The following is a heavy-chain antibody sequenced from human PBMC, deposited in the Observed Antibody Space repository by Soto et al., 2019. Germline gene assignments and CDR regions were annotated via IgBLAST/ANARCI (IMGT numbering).Heavy chain of an antibody. Sequence: QVQLVQSGAEVKKPGASVKVSCKASGYNFTTYAMGWVRQAPGQRPEWMGWINTGNGNTKYSPKFQGRVTITRDTSASTAYMELSSLKSEDTAVYYCARGERLYFLYYGMDVWGQGSTVTVSS. D-gene: IGHD2-2*02. V-gene: IGHV1-3*04. J-gene: IGHJ6*02. CDR3: ARGERLYFLYYGMDV. CDR1: GYNFTTYA. CDR2: INTGNGNT.